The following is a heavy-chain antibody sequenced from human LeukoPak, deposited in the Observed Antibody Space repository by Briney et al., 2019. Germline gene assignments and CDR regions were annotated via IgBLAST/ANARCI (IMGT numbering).Heavy chain of an antibody. D-gene: IGHD4-17*01. CDR3: ASAPRNAYGLGGYYFDY. J-gene: IGHJ4*02. CDR2: IKQDGSEK. CDR1: GFTFSSYW. V-gene: IGHV3-7*01. Sequence: GGSLRLSCAASGFTFSSYWMSWVRQAPGKGLEWVANIKQDGSEKYYVDSVKGRFTISRDNAKKSLFLQMNSLSAEDTAVYYCASAPRNAYGLGGYYFDYWGQGTLVTVSS.